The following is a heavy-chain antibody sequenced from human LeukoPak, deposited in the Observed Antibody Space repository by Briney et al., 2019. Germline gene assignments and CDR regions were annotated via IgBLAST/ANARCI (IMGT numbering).Heavy chain of an antibody. J-gene: IGHJ5*02. CDR3: ARHVWQQLVAWFDP. Sequence: SETLSLTCTVSGGSISSSSYYWGWIRQPPGEGLEWIGSIYYSGSTYYNPSLKSRVTISVDTSKNQFSLKLSSVTAADTAVYYCARHVWQQLVAWFDPWGQGTLVTVSS. V-gene: IGHV4-39*01. CDR2: IYYSGST. CDR1: GGSISSSSYY. D-gene: IGHD6-13*01.